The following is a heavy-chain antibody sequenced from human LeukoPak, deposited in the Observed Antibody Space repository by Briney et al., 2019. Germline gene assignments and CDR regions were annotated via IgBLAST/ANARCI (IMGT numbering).Heavy chain of an antibody. CDR3: AKGEAVAPDY. CDR1: GFTFSSYA. V-gene: IGHV3-30*04. Sequence: GGSLRLSCAASGFTFSSYAMHWVRQAPGKGLEWVAVISYDGSNKYYADSVKGRFTISRDNSKNTLYLQMNSLRAEDTAVYYCAKGEAVAPDYWGQGTLVTVSS. J-gene: IGHJ4*02. CDR2: ISYDGSNK. D-gene: IGHD4-23*01.